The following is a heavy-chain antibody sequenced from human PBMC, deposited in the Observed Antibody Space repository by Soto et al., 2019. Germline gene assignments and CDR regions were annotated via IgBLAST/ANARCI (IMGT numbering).Heavy chain of an antibody. D-gene: IGHD2-2*01. Sequence: GESLKISCKGSGYSFTSYWIGWVRQIPGKGLEWMGIIYPGDSDTRYSPSFQGQVTISADKSISTAYLQWSSLKASDTAMYYCARHLGYCSSTSCYESASHAFDIWGQGTMVTVS. CDR1: GYSFTSYW. J-gene: IGHJ3*02. V-gene: IGHV5-51*01. CDR3: ARHLGYCSSTSCYESASHAFDI. CDR2: IYPGDSDT.